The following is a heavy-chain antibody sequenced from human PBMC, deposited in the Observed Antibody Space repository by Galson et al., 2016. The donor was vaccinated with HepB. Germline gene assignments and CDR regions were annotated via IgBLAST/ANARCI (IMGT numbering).Heavy chain of an antibody. CDR1: GFTFTRYG. CDR3: AKDSLVYSIDHYNCMAV. D-gene: IGHD2-8*01. J-gene: IGHJ6*02. Sequence: SLRLSCAASGFTFTRYGMHWVRQAPGKGLEWVAVISYDGSNKYYADSVKGRFTISRDNSKNTLDLQINSLRAEDTAVYYFAKDSLVYSIDHYNCMAVWGQGTTVTVSS. V-gene: IGHV3-30*18. CDR2: ISYDGSNK.